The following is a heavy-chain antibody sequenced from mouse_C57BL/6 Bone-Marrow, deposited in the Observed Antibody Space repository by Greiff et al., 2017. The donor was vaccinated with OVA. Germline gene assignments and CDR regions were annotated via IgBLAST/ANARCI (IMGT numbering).Heavy chain of an antibody. D-gene: IGHD2-3*01. CDR2: INYDGSST. CDR3: ARDSMFDGYWSFDY. V-gene: IGHV5-16*01. CDR1: GFTFSDYY. J-gene: IGHJ2*01. Sequence: EVKLVESAGGLVQPGSSMKLSCTASGFTFSDYYMAWVRQVPEKGLEWVANINYDGSSTYYLDSLKSRFIISRDNAKNILYLQMSSLKSEDTATYYCARDSMFDGYWSFDYWGQGTTLTVSS.